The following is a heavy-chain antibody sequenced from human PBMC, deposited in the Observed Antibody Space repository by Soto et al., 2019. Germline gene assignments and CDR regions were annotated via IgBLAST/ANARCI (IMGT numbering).Heavy chain of an antibody. CDR2: VKSKTDGGTT. Sequence: EVQLVESGGGLVKPGGSLRLSCAASGFNFNNAWMSWVRRAPGKGLEWVGRVKSKTDGGTTDFAAPVKGRSSISRDDSTNTVFMQTTNLNVEDTAVYYCTEGLSHYDHDYWGQGTRVTVSS. J-gene: IGHJ4*02. D-gene: IGHD4-4*01. V-gene: IGHV3-15*01. CDR3: TEGLSHYDHDY. CDR1: GFNFNNAW.